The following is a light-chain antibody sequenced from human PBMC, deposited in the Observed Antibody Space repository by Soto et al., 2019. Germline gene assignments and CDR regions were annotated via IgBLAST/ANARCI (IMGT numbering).Light chain of an antibody. Sequence: ESVLTQSPATVSLSPGERATLSCRASESISSYLAWYQQRPGQAPSLLIYDASNRATGIPARFSGSGSGTDFTLTIDNLEPEDFAVYYCQQRSKWPLTFGGGTKVEI. J-gene: IGKJ4*01. CDR1: ESISSY. CDR3: QQRSKWPLT. V-gene: IGKV3-11*01. CDR2: DAS.